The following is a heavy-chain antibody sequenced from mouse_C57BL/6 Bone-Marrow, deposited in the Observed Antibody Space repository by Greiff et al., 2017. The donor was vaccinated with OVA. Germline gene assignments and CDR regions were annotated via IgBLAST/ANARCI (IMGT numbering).Heavy chain of an antibody. CDR1: GYTFTSYG. CDR2: IYPRSGNT. D-gene: IGHD1-1*01. V-gene: IGHV1-81*01. J-gene: IGHJ3*01. CDR3: AISFYGSRTGFAY. Sequence: QVQLQQSGAELARPGASVKLSCKASGYTFTSYGISWVKQRTGQGLEWIGEIYPRSGNTYYNEKFKGKATLTADKSSSTACMELRSLTSEDSAVYFCAISFYGSRTGFAYWGQGTLVTVSA.